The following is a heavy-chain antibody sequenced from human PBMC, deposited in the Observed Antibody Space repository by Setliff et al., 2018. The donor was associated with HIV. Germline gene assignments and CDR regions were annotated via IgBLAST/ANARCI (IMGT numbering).Heavy chain of an antibody. Sequence: SETLSLTCTVSGGSISSGTYYWSWIRQPAGKGLEWIGRIYTSGSTDYNPSLKSRVTISVDTSKNQFSLKLSSVTAADTAVYYCARSPRIGVAGEFEYWGQGTLVTVSS. V-gene: IGHV4-61*02. J-gene: IGHJ4*02. CDR2: IYTSGST. CDR3: ARSPRIGVAGEFEY. CDR1: GGSISSGTYY. D-gene: IGHD6-19*01.